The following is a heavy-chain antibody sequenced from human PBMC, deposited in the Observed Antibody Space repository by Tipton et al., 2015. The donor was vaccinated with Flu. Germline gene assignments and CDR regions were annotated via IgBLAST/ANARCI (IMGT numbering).Heavy chain of an antibody. J-gene: IGHJ5*02. CDR3: ARQGGWSYSFDP. V-gene: IGHV4-59*08. D-gene: IGHD6-19*01. CDR2: IHYTGST. CDR1: GGSISSYY. Sequence: TLPLTCNVSGGSISSYYWSWIRQPPGKGLEWIGCIHYTGSTKYNPSLKSRVTFSVDTSNSRFSLKVTSVTAADTAVYYCARQGGWSYSFDPWGQGTLVTVSS.